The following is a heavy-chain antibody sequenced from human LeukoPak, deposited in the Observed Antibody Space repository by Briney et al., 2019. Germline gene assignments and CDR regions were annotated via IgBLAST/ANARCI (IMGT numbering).Heavy chain of an antibody. J-gene: IGHJ5*02. Sequence: GGSLRLSCAASGFTFNDCAVHWVRQAPGKGLEWVAVISYDGSNKYYADSVKGRFTISRDNSKNTLYLQMNSLRAEDTAVYYCAKDLSRLHYGGPFDPWGQGTLVTVSS. CDR3: AKDLSRLHYGGPFDP. CDR2: ISYDGSNK. D-gene: IGHD4-23*01. V-gene: IGHV3-30*04. CDR1: GFTFNDCA.